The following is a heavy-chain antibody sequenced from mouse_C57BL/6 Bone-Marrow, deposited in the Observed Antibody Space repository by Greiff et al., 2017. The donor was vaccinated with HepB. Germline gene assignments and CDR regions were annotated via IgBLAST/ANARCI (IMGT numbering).Heavy chain of an antibody. CDR2: IYPGDGDT. CDR1: GYAFSSYW. CDR3: ARCSSGYALDY. J-gene: IGHJ2*01. Sequence: QVHVKQSGAELVKPGASVKISCKASGYAFSSYWMNWVKQRPGKGLEWIGQIYPGDGDTNYNGKFKGKATLTADKSSSTAYMQLSSLTSEDSAVYFCARCSSGYALDYWGQGTTLTVSS. D-gene: IGHD3-2*02. V-gene: IGHV1-80*01.